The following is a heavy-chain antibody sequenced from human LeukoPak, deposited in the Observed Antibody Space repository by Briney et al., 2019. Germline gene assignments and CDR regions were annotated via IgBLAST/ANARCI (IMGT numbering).Heavy chain of an antibody. J-gene: IGHJ3*02. CDR3: ARDCGGNCYGALDI. CDR2: IKGDGTRK. Sequence: GGSLRLSCAASGFTFSNHWMTWVRQAPGKGLEWLANIKGDGTRKNYVDSVKGRFTISRDNARNSLYLQMNSLRAEDTAVFYCARDCGGNCYGALDIWGQGTMVTVSS. D-gene: IGHD2-21*02. V-gene: IGHV3-7*03. CDR1: GFTFSNHW.